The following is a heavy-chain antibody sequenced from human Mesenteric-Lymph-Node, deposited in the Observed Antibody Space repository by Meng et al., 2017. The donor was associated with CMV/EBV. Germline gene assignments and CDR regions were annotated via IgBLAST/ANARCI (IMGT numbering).Heavy chain of an antibody. CDR3: ASPFSDGMDV. J-gene: IGHJ6*02. CDR1: GYSISSGYY. Sequence: GSLRLSCTVSGYSISSGYYWGWIRQPPGKGLEWIGSIYYSGSTYYNPSLKSRVTISVDTSKNQFSLKLSSVTAADTAVYYCASPFSDGMDVWGQGTTVTVSS. CDR2: IYYSGST. V-gene: IGHV4-38-2*02.